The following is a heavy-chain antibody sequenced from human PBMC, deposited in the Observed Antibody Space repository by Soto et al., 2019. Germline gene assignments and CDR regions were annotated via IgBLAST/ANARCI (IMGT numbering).Heavy chain of an antibody. J-gene: IGHJ5*02. CDR2: ISYDGSNK. D-gene: IGHD3-16*01. CDR1: GFTFRSYG. V-gene: IGHV3-30*18. CDR3: AKDLWGSSNWFDP. Sequence: LRLSCAASGFTFRSYGMHWVRQAPGKGLEWVAVISYDGSNKYYADSVKGRFTISRDNFKNTLYLQMNSLRAEDTAVYYCAKDLWGSSNWFDPWGQGTLVTVSS.